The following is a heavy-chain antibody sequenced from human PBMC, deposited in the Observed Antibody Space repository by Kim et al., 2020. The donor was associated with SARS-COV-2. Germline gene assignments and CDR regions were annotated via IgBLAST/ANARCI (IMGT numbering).Heavy chain of an antibody. CDR3: AREQLAGHLWAFDT. Sequence: GGSLRLSCAASGFTFSSYSMLWVRQTPGKGLEWVALITNGGTNQYYSESMKGRFSISRDNSENTLYLQVNSLRAEDTGVYYCAREQLAGHLWAFDTWGQGTMVTVSS. D-gene: IGHD3-3*02. CDR2: ITNGGTNQ. V-gene: IGHV3-30-3*01. CDR1: GFTFSSYS. J-gene: IGHJ3*02.